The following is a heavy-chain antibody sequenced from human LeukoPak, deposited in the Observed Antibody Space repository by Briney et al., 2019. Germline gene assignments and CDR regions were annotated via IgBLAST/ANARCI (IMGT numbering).Heavy chain of an antibody. V-gene: IGHV4-31*03. J-gene: IGHJ4*02. CDR3: ARYHCGSTYCPGVDF. Sequence: SETLSLTCTVSAGSINSGGYFWTWVRQHPGEGLEWIGYIWNSGNSYYNPSLSSRVIISADSSKSTFSLKLSSVAAADTAVYYCARYHCGSTYCPGVDFYGQGTLVTVSS. CDR2: IWNSGNS. CDR1: AGSINSGGYF. D-gene: IGHD2-2*01.